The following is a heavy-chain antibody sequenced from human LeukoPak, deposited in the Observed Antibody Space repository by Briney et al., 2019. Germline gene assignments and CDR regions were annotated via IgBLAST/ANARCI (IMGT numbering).Heavy chain of an antibody. Sequence: ASVNVSCKASGYTFTSYDINWVRQATGQGLEWMGWMNPNSGNTGYAQKFQGRVTMTRNTSISTAYMELSSLRSEDTAVYYCARGNGKVVAATSLENWGQGTLVTVSS. CDR1: GYTFTSYD. CDR3: ARGNGKVVAATSLEN. CDR2: MNPNSGNT. D-gene: IGHD2-15*01. J-gene: IGHJ4*02. V-gene: IGHV1-8*01.